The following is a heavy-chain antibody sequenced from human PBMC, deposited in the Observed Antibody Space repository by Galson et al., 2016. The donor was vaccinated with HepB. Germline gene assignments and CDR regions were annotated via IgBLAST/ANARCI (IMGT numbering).Heavy chain of an antibody. V-gene: IGHV3-7*01. CDR3: TGDFGYGNYD. CDR1: GFTFSYYW. CDR2: IKEDGGEK. D-gene: IGHD6-13*01. J-gene: IGHJ4*02. Sequence: SLRLSCADSGFTFSYYWMSWVRQGPGKGLEWVGNIKEDGGEKNYVDSGKGRFSISRDNAKNSLYLPMNSLRDADTAVYYCTGDFGYGNYDWGQGTLVTVSS.